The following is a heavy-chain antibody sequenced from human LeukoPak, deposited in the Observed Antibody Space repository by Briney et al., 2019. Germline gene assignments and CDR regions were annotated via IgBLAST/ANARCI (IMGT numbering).Heavy chain of an antibody. CDR1: GGSISSYY. J-gene: IGHJ4*02. D-gene: IGHD5-12*01. CDR2: IYYSGST. V-gene: IGHV4-59*08. Sequence: SETLSLTCTDSGGSISSYYWSWIRQPPGKGLEWIGYIYYSGSTNYNPSLKSRVTISVDTSKNQFSLKLSSVTAADTAVYYCARHPYGGYGYLDYWGQGTLVTVSS. CDR3: ARHPYGGYGYLDY.